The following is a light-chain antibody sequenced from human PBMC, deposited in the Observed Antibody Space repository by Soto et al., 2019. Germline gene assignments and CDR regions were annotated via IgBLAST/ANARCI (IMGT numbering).Light chain of an antibody. Sequence: EILMTHSPATLSLSPGERATLSCRASQSVSSNLAWYQQKPGQAPRLLIYGASTRATGIPARFSGSGSGTEFTLTISSLQSEDFAVYYCQQYNNWPPWTFGQGTKVEIK. CDR2: GAS. CDR3: QQYNNWPPWT. CDR1: QSVSSN. V-gene: IGKV3-15*01. J-gene: IGKJ1*01.